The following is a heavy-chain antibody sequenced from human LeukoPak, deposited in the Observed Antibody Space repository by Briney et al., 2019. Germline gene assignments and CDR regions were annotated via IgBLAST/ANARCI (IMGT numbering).Heavy chain of an antibody. CDR1: GFTFSSYS. J-gene: IGHJ4*02. CDR2: ISSSSSYI. D-gene: IGHD3-22*01. CDR3: ARGRYYYDSSGYFPPWVDY. Sequence: SGGSLRLSCAASGFTFSSYSMNWVRQAPGKGLEWVSSISSSSSYIYYADSVKGRFTISRDNAKNSLYLQRNSLRAEDTAVYYCARGRYYYDSSGYFPPWVDYWGQGTLVTVSS. V-gene: IGHV3-21*01.